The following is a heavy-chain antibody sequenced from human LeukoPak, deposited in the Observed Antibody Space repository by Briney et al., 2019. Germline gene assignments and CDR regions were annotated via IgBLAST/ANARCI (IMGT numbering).Heavy chain of an antibody. CDR1: GGSISSSSYY. D-gene: IGHD3-3*01. CDR2: INHSGST. V-gene: IGHV4-39*07. CDR3: ARRRGFLEWLLYKGSFDY. J-gene: IGHJ4*02. Sequence: NPSETLSLTCTVSGGSISSSSYYWSWIRQPPGKGLEWIGEINHSGSTNYNPSLKSRVTISVDTSKNQFSLKLSSVTAADTAVYYCARRRGFLEWLLYKGSFDYWGQGTLVTVSS.